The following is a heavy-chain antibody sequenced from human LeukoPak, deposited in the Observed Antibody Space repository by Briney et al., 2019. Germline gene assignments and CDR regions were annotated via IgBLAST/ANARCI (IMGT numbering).Heavy chain of an antibody. CDR2: MNHSGST. J-gene: IGHJ4*02. D-gene: IGHD6-6*01. CDR1: GGSFSGYY. Sequence: PSETLSLTCAVYGGSFSGYYWSWIRQPPGKGLEWIGEMNHSGSTNYNPSLKSRVTISVDTSKNQFSLKLSSVTAADTAVYYCARLRYSSSLPFDYWGQGTLVTVSS. CDR3: ARLRYSSSLPFDY. V-gene: IGHV4-34*01.